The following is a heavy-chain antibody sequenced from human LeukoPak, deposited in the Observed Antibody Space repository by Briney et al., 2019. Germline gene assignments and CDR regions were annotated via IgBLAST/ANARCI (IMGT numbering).Heavy chain of an antibody. D-gene: IGHD6-19*01. CDR1: GFTFSSYA. CDR3: AKGSVAGFFDY. CDR2: ISYDGSNK. J-gene: IGHJ4*02. Sequence: PGGSLRLSCAASGFTFSSYAMHWVRQAPGKGLEWVAVISYDGSNKYYADSVKGRFTISRDNSKNTPYLQMNSLRAEDTAVYYCAKGSVAGFFDYWGQGTLVTVSS. V-gene: IGHV3-30-3*01.